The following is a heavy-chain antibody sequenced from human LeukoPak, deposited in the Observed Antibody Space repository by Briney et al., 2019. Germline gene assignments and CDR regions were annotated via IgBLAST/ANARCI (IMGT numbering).Heavy chain of an antibody. V-gene: IGHV4-61*01. CDR1: GDSVSSNSAA. J-gene: IGHJ4*02. Sequence: SQTLSLTCAISGDSVSSNSAAWNWIRQPPGKGLEWIGYIYYSGSTNYNPSLKSRVTISVDTSKNQFSLKLSSVTAADTAVYYCARDRYYDSGSYYNWGQGTLVTVSS. CDR2: IYYSGST. D-gene: IGHD3-10*01. CDR3: ARDRYYDSGSYYN.